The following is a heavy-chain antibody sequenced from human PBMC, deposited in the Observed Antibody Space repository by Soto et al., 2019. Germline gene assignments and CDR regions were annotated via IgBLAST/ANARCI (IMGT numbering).Heavy chain of an antibody. CDR1: GGSISSYY. CDR3: AGGVYGSYSYGPYYFDY. J-gene: IGHJ4*02. CDR2: VYYSGST. Sequence: ASETLSLTCTVSGGSISSYYWSCIRQPPGKGLEWIGDVYYSGSTNYNPSLKSRVTISVDTSKNQFSLKLSSVTAADTAVYYCAGGVYGSYSYGPYYFDYWGQGTLVTVSS. V-gene: IGHV4-59*01. D-gene: IGHD5-18*01.